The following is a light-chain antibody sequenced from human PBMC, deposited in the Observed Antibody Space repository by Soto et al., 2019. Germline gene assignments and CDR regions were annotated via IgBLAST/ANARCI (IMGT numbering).Light chain of an antibody. J-gene: IGLJ2*01. CDR3: SSFAPSYRVI. CDR2: DVF. V-gene: IGLV2-11*01. Sequence: QSVLTQPRSVSGSLGHSVTISCFGTSSDIGSYNAVSWYQQHPGKAPKLIIFDVFERPSGVPDRFSGSKSGNSASLTISGLQAEDESDYYCSSFAPSYRVIFGGGTQLTVL. CDR1: SSDIGSYNA.